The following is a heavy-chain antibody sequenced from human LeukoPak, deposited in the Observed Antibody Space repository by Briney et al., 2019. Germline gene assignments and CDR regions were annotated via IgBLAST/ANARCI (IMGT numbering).Heavy chain of an antibody. V-gene: IGHV3-23*01. CDR1: XXTFISYA. CDR3: ARLGREGYSYAYFDY. Sequence: PGGSLRLSCAASXXTFISYAMSWVRQAPGKGLEWVSTVNTGGGSTYYADSVKGRFTISRDNSKNTLYLQMNSLRAEDTAIYYCARLGREGYSYAYFDYWGQGTLVTVSS. J-gene: IGHJ4*02. CDR2: VNTGGGST. D-gene: IGHD5-18*01.